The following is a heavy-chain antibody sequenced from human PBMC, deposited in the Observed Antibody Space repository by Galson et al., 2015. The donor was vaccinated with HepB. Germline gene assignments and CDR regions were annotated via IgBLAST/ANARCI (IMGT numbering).Heavy chain of an antibody. V-gene: IGHV3-21*01. CDR2: ISSSSSYI. J-gene: IGHJ6*03. Sequence: SLRLSCAASGFTFSSYSMNWVRQAPGKGLEWVSSISSSSSYIYYADSVKGRFTISRDNAKNSLYLQMNSLRAEDTAVYYCARVRGPGSGSYYRNYYYYMDVWGKGTTVTVSS. D-gene: IGHD3-10*01. CDR3: ARVRGPGSGSYYRNYYYYMDV. CDR1: GFTFSSYS.